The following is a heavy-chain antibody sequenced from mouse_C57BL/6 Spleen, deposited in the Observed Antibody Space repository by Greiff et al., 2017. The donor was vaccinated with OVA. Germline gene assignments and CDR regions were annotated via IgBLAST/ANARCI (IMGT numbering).Heavy chain of an antibody. Sequence: VKQSCKASGYTFPSYWMHWVKQRPGRGLEWIGRIDPNSGGTKYNEKFKTKATLTVDKPSSTAYMQLSSLTSEDSAVYYCARRKATYQAWFAYWGQGTLVTVSA. J-gene: IGHJ3*01. CDR1: GYTFPSYW. CDR2: IDPNSGGT. V-gene: IGHV1-72*01. CDR3: ARRKATYQAWFAY.